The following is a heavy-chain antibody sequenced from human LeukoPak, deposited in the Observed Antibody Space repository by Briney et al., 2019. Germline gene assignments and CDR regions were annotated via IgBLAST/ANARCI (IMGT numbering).Heavy chain of an antibody. CDR3: ARSPPYYYYGMDV. CDR1: GYTFTGYY. J-gene: IGHJ6*02. V-gene: IGHV1-2*02. CDR2: INPNSGGT. Sequence: AASVKVSCKASGYTFTGYYMHWVRQAPGQGLEWMGWINPNSGGTNYAQTFQGRVTMTRDTSISTAYMELSRLRSDDTAVYYCARSPPYYYYGMDVWGQGTTVTVSS.